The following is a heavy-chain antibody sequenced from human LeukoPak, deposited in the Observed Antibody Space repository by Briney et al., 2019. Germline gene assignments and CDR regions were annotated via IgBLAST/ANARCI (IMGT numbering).Heavy chain of an antibody. CDR2: IYYTGSN. D-gene: IGHD4-17*01. V-gene: IGHV4-59*08. CDR3: ARRSQGNRGTTAKNWFDP. Sequence: PSGTLSLTCTVSGGSISPYYWTWSRQPPGKGLEWVWYIYYTGSNNYSRSLKRRVTISVDTSKNQFSLKLSFVTPADTAVYYCARRSQGNRGTTAKNWFDPWGQGTQVTVSS. J-gene: IGHJ5*02. CDR1: GGSISPYY.